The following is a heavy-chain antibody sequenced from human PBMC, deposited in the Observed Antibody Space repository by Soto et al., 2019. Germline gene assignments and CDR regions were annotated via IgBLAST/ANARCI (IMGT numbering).Heavy chain of an antibody. J-gene: IGHJ4*02. D-gene: IGHD3-22*01. CDR3: LKGDYYYDSSVYYPFDS. CDR2: ISTNGGST. CDR1: GFTFSIYA. Sequence: GGSLRLSCSASGFTFSIYAMHWVRQAPGKGLEYVSSISTNGGSTHYADSVKGRFTISRDNSKNTQYLQMSSLRADDTAVYYWLKGDYYYDSSVYYPFDSGGRGTLVTVSS. V-gene: IGHV3-64D*06.